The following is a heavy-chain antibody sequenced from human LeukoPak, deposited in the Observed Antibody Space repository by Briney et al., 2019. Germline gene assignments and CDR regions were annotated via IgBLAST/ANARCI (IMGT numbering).Heavy chain of an antibody. D-gene: IGHD1-26*01. Sequence: SETLSLTCAVSGGSISSSSYYWGWIRQPPGKGLEWIGNIYYSGNTYYNPSLKRRVTISVDTSKNQFSLKLSSVTAADTAVHYCARDSLGAGTVGATSGYWGQGTLVTVSS. CDR3: ARDSLGAGTVGATSGY. J-gene: IGHJ4*02. CDR1: GGSISSSSYY. V-gene: IGHV4-39*02. CDR2: IYYSGNT.